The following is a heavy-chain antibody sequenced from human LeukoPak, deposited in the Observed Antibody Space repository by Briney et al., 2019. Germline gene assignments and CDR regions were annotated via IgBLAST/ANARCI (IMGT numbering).Heavy chain of an antibody. CDR1: GFTFSSYA. J-gene: IGHJ4*02. D-gene: IGHD6-6*01. CDR2: IIPILGIA. CDR3: ARDEIWAGYSSSF. Sequence: PGGSLRLSCAASGFTFSSYAISWVRQAPGQGLEWMGRIIPILGIANYAQKFQGRVTITADKSTSTAYVELSSLRSEDTAVYYCARDEIWAGYSSSFWGQGTLVTVSS. V-gene: IGHV1-69*04.